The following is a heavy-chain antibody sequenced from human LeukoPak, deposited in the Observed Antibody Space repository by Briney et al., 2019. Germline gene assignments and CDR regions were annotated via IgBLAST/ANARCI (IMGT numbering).Heavy chain of an antibody. CDR1: RGSISSGSYY. D-gene: IGHD3-22*01. Sequence: PSETLSLTCTVSRGSISSGSYYWSWIRQPPGKGLEWIGYIYYSGSTNYNPSLKSRVTISVDTSKNQFSLKLSSVTAADTAVYYCAREWVDYYDSSGHSWRYFDYWGQGTLVTVSS. V-gene: IGHV4-61*01. CDR2: IYYSGST. CDR3: AREWVDYYDSSGHSWRYFDY. J-gene: IGHJ4*02.